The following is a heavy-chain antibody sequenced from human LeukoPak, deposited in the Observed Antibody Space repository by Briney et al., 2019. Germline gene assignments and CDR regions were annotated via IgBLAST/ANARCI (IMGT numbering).Heavy chain of an antibody. D-gene: IGHD3/OR15-3a*01. Sequence: ASVTVSYKASVGTFSSYAISWVRQAPGQGREWMGRIIPIFGTANYAQKFQGRVTITADKSTSTAYMELSSLRSEDTAVYYCARARTGPFDYWGQGTLVTVSS. CDR1: VGTFSSYA. V-gene: IGHV1-69*06. J-gene: IGHJ4*02. CDR3: ARARTGPFDY. CDR2: IIPIFGTA.